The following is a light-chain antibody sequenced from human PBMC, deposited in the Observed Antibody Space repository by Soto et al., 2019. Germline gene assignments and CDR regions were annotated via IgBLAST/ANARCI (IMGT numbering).Light chain of an antibody. J-gene: IGLJ2*01. Sequence: SYELTQPPSVSVSPGQTARITCSGDALPKQYSYWYQQKPGQAPVLVIYKDNERPSGIPERFSGSSSGTTVTLTISGVQAEDEADYYCQSADSSGTYRVFGGGTQLTVL. CDR2: KDN. CDR1: ALPKQY. CDR3: QSADSSGTYRV. V-gene: IGLV3-25*03.